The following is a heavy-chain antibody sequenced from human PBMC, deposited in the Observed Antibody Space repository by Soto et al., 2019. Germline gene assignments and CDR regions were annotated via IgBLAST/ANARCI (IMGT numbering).Heavy chain of an antibody. CDR2: IDPSDSYT. J-gene: IGHJ6*02. D-gene: IGHD5-18*01. CDR3: ARHLMVDTARSGMDV. CDR1: GYSFTSYW. V-gene: IGHV5-10-1*01. Sequence: GESLKISCKGSGYSFTSYWISWVRQMPGKGLEWMGRIDPSDSYTNYSPSFQGHVTISADKSISTAYLQWSSLKASDTAMYYCARHLMVDTARSGMDVWGQGTTVTVSS.